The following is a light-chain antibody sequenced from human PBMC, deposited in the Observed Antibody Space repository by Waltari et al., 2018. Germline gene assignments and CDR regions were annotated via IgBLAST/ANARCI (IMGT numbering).Light chain of an antibody. CDR3: QQYDTFSRT. V-gene: IGKV1-5*03. CDR2: QVS. J-gene: IGKJ1*01. CDR1: QTISYW. Sequence: DIQMTQSPSTLSASVGDRVTITCRASQTISYWLAWYQQKPGKAPKLLIYQVSSLESGVPSRFSGSGSGTDFTLTISSLQPDDFATYYCQQYDTFSRTFGQGTKVEVK.